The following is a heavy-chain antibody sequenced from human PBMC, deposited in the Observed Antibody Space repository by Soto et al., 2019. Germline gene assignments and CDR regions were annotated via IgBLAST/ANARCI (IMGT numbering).Heavy chain of an antibody. CDR1: GGSISSGDYY. CDR3: ARGRYGVDFWSGYPDYYYYGMDV. V-gene: IGHV4-30-4*01. CDR2: IYYSGST. Sequence: PSETLSLTCTVSGGSISSGDYYWSWIRQPPGKGLEWIGYIYYSGSTYYNPSLKSRVTISVDTSKNQFSLKLSSVTAADTAVYYCARGRYGVDFWSGYPDYYYYGMDVWGQGTTVTVSS. D-gene: IGHD3-3*01. J-gene: IGHJ6*02.